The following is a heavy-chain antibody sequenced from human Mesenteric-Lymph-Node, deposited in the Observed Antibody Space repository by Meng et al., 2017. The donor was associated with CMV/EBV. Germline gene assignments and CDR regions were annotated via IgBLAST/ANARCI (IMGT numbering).Heavy chain of an antibody. Sequence: LSLTCAASGFTFSSYAMHWVRQAPGKGLEWVAVISYDGSNKYYADSVRGRFTIYRDNAKNSLYLQMNGLTAEDTAVYYCTRGVGRYDFWSGSSYSYAMDVWGQGTTVTVSS. CDR3: TRGVGRYDFWSGSSYSYAMDV. V-gene: IGHV3-30-3*01. D-gene: IGHD3-3*01. CDR2: ISYDGSNK. J-gene: IGHJ6*02. CDR1: GFTFSSYA.